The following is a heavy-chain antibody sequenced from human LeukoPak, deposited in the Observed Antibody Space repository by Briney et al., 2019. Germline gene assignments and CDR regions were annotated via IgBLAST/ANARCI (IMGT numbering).Heavy chain of an antibody. V-gene: IGHV3-7*03. Sequence: GGSLRLSCVGSGFTFSDKWMSWVRQAPGKGPEWVASIKKDGSQKYYVDSVKGRFTISRDNAQNSLYLQMSSLRVEDTAIYYCTTDRWYSADHWGQGTLVTVSS. D-gene: IGHD2-15*01. J-gene: IGHJ5*02. CDR3: TTDRWYSADH. CDR1: GFTFSDKW. CDR2: IKKDGSQK.